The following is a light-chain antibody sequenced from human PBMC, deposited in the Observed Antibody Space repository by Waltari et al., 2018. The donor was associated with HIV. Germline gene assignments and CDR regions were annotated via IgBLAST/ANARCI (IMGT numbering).Light chain of an antibody. Sequence: SYEVTQPPSVAVSPGQTASITCSGHELGDKYTCWYQQKPGQSPLLVIYQDNKRPSGIPERFSGSSSGHTVTLTISGTLPMDEADHYCQAWGSSTSGVFGTGTKLTVL. V-gene: IGLV3-1*01. CDR3: QAWGSSTSGV. CDR2: QDN. CDR1: ELGDKY. J-gene: IGLJ3*02.